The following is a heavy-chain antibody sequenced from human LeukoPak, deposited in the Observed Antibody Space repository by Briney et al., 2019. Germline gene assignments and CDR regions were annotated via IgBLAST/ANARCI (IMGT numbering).Heavy chain of an antibody. V-gene: IGHV1-46*01. CDR2: INPSGGST. CDR1: GYTFTSYG. J-gene: IGHJ4*02. CDR3: ARDHESREGLLDY. Sequence: ASVKVSCKASGYTFTSYGISWVRQAPGQGLEWMGIINPSGGSTSYAQKFQGRVTMTRDTSTSTVYMELSSLRSEDTAVYYCARDHESREGLLDYWGQGTLVTVSS.